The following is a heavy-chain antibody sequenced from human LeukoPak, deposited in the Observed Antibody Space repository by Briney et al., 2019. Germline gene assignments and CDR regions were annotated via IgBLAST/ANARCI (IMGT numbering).Heavy chain of an antibody. V-gene: IGHV3-48*03. CDR1: GFTFSSYE. Sequence: GGSLRLSCAASGFTFSSYEMNWVRQAPGKGLEWVSYISSSGSTIYYADSVKGRFTISRDNAKNSLYLQMNSLRAEDTAVYYCARANSSGWYVESFDYWGQGTPVTVSS. CDR3: ARANSSGWYVESFDY. J-gene: IGHJ4*02. CDR2: ISSSGSTI. D-gene: IGHD6-19*01.